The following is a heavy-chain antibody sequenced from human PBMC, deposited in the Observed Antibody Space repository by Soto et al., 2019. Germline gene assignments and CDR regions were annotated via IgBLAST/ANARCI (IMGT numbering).Heavy chain of an antibody. CDR2: IFSGASGT. D-gene: IGHD1-1*01. V-gene: IGHV3-23*03. J-gene: IGHJ4*02. CDR3: ARDRQPDGIWTFDY. CDR1: GFSMSSYT. Sequence: SGGSLRLSCSASGFSMSSYTMGWVRQTPGKGLEWVATIFSGASGTAYADSVTGRFSLSRDNSRNIMYLQMNSLRVDDTALYYCARDRQPDGIWTFDYWGRGTLVTVSS.